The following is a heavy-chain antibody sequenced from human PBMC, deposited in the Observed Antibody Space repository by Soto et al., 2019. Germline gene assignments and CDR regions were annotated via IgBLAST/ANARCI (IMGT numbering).Heavy chain of an antibody. V-gene: IGHV5-51*01. CDR3: ARRNYYGSGSYDYNWFDP. CDR1: GYSFTTYW. Sequence: PGESLKISCKASGYSFTTYWIVWVRQMPGKGLEWMGIIYPGDSDTRYSPSFQGQVTISADKSISTTYLQWSSLKASDTAMYYCARRNYYGSGSYDYNWFDPWGQGTLVTVSS. J-gene: IGHJ5*02. CDR2: IYPGDSDT. D-gene: IGHD3-10*01.